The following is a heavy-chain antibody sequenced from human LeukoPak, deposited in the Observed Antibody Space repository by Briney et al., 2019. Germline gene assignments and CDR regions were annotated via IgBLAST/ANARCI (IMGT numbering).Heavy chain of an antibody. V-gene: IGHV3-21*01. CDR3: ARDLYYYDSSGPAGFDY. D-gene: IGHD3-22*01. Sequence: GGSLRLSCAASGFSFNNYGFHWVRQAPGKGLEWVSSISSSSSYIYYADSVKGRFTISRDNAKNSLYLQMNSLRAEDTAVYYCARDLYYYDSSGPAGFDYWGQGTLVTVSS. J-gene: IGHJ4*02. CDR2: ISSSSSYI. CDR1: GFSFNNYG.